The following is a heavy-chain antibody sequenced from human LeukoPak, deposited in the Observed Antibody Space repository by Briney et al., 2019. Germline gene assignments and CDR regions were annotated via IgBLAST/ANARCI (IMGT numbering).Heavy chain of an antibody. D-gene: IGHD3-9*01. J-gene: IGHJ5*02. Sequence: PGGSLRLSCAASGFTFSTYAMSWVRQAPGKGLEWISAITSSGGSTYYADSVKGRFTISRDDSKNTLYLQMNGLRGEDTAVYYCVKDINTAYYDILSGHRNWFDPWGQGNMVTVSS. CDR3: VKDINTAYYDILSGHRNWFDP. V-gene: IGHV3-23*01. CDR2: ITSSGGST. CDR1: GFTFSTYA.